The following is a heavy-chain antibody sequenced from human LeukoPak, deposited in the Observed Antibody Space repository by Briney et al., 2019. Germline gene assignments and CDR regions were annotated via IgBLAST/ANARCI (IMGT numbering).Heavy chain of an antibody. CDR2: IRYNGNNQ. J-gene: IGHJ4*02. CDR3: AKGPGGVFDY. Sequence: GGSLRLSCAASGFTFNNYGMHWVRQAPGKGLEWVAFIRYNGNNQYYADSVKGRFTISRDNSRDTLYLQMNSLRAEDTAVYYCAKGPGGVFDYWGQGTLVTVSS. D-gene: IGHD3-16*01. V-gene: IGHV3-30*02. CDR1: GFTFNNYG.